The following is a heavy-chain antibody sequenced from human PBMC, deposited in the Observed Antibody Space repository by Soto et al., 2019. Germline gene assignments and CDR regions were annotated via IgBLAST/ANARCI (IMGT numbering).Heavy chain of an antibody. V-gene: IGHV3-23*01. CDR3: AGAVNDYDSRGYRTSYFDY. Sequence: GGSLRLSCAASGFTFSSYAMTWVRQAPGKGLEWVSAISGSGGSTYYADSVKGRFTISRDNSKNTLYLQMNSLRAEDTAIYYCAGAVNDYDSRGYRTSYFDYWGHGTLVTVSS. D-gene: IGHD3-22*01. J-gene: IGHJ4*01. CDR1: GFTFSSYA. CDR2: ISGSGGST.